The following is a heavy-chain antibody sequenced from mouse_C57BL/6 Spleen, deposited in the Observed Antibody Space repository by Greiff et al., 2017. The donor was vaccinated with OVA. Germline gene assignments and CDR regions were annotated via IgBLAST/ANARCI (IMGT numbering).Heavy chain of an antibody. V-gene: IGHV5-4*01. CDR1: GFTFSSYA. CDR3: ARDRIYSNYVAGFAY. Sequence: EVQRVESGGGLVKPGGSLKLSCAASGFTFSSYAMSWVRQTPEKRLEWVATISDGGSYTYYPDNVKGRFTISRDNAKNNLYLQMSHLKSEDTAMYYCARDRIYSNYVAGFAYWGQGTLVTVSA. CDR2: ISDGGSYT. J-gene: IGHJ3*01. D-gene: IGHD2-5*01.